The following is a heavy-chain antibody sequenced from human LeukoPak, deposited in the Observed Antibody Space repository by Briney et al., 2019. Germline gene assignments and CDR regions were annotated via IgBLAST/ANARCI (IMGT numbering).Heavy chain of an antibody. D-gene: IGHD1-26*01. CDR3: ARSGWDPWL. Sequence: GGSLRLSCAASGFPFSSYWMSWVRQAPGKGLEWVANIKRDGSDKYYVDSVKGRFTISRENAKSSLSLQMNSLRVDDTAVYYCARSGWDPWLWGQGTLVTVSS. V-gene: IGHV3-7*04. J-gene: IGHJ4*02. CDR1: GFPFSSYW. CDR2: IKRDGSDK.